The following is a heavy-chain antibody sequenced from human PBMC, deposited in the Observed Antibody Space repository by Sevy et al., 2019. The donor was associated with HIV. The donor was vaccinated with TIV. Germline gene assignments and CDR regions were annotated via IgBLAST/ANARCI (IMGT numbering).Heavy chain of an antibody. CDR2: IGGSGGST. D-gene: IGHD3-9*01. V-gene: IGHV3-23*01. CDR1: GFTFTDYV. CDR3: ATDRISDWFFDS. J-gene: IGHJ4*02. Sequence: RGSLRLSCTASGFTFTDYVMNWVRQAPGRGLEWVSSIGGSGGSTHYADSEKGRFTISRDNSKNTLYLQMNSLRAEDTAVYYCATDRISDWFFDSWGQGTLVTVSS.